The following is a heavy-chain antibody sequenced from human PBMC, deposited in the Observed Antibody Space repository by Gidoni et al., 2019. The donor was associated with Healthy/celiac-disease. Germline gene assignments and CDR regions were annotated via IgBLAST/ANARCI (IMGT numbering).Heavy chain of an antibody. CDR1: GFTFSNAW. D-gene: IGHD3-3*01. CDR2: IKSKTDGGTT. J-gene: IGHJ6*02. CDR3: TTETITIFGVDPYYYYGMDV. V-gene: IGHV3-15*01. Sequence: EVQLVESGGGLVKPGGSLRLSCAASGFTFSNAWMSWVRQAPGKGLEWVGRIKSKTDGGTTDYAAPVKGRFTISRDDSKNTLYLQMNSLKTEDTAVYYCTTETITIFGVDPYYYYGMDVWGQGTTVTVSS.